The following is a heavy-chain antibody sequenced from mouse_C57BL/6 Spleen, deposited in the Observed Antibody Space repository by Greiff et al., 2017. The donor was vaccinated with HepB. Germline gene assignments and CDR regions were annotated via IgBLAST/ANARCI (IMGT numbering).Heavy chain of an antibody. J-gene: IGHJ4*01. Sequence: QVQLKQPGAELVKPGASVKLSCKASGYTFTSYWMHWVKQRPGRGLEWIGRIDPNSGGTKYNEKFKSKATLTVDKPSSTAYMQLSSLTSEDSAVYYCARPGPYYGNSYAMDYWGQGTSVTVSS. D-gene: IGHD2-10*01. V-gene: IGHV1-72*01. CDR3: ARPGPYYGNSYAMDY. CDR1: GYTFTSYW. CDR2: IDPNSGGT.